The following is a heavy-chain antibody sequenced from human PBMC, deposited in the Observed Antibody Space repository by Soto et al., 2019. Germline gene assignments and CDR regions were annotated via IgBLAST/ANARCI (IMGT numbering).Heavy chain of an antibody. CDR2: IYYSGRT. CDR1: GGSISSYY. V-gene: IGHV4-59*01. CDR3: ARADPYYFAY. J-gene: IGHJ4*02. Sequence: PSETLSLTCTVSGGSISSYYWGWIRQPPGKGLEWIGYIYYSGRTNYNPSLKSRVTISVDTSKNQFSLKLSSVTAADTAVYYCARADPYYFAYWGQGTLVTVSS.